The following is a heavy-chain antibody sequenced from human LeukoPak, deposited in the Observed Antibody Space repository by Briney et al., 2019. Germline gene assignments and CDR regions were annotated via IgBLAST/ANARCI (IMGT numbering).Heavy chain of an antibody. CDR3: ARESQVNYDSRGHFDY. CDR1: GYTFTGYY. J-gene: IGHJ4*02. D-gene: IGHD3-22*01. CDR2: INPNSGGT. Sequence: ASVKVSCKASGYTFTGYYMYWVRQAPGQGLEWMGWINPNSGGTNYAQKFQGRVTMTRDTSISTAYMELSRLRSDDTAVYYCARESQVNYDSRGHFDYWGQGTLVAVSS. V-gene: IGHV1-2*02.